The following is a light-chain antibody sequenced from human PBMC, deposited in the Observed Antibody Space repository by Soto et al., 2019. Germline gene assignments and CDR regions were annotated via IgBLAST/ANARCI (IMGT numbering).Light chain of an antibody. CDR3: QQYASWT. CDR2: DAS. J-gene: IGKJ1*01. Sequence: DIQMTQSHSTLSASVGDRVSITSRASQSITYSLACYQQKPGKAPNLLICDASTLQSGVPSRVCGSGSGTEFTFTISSLRPEGFATYYCQQYASWTFGQGTNVEIK. V-gene: IGKV1-5*01. CDR1: QSITYS.